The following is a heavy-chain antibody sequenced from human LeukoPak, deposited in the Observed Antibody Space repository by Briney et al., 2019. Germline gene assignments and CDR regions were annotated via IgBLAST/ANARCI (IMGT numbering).Heavy chain of an antibody. Sequence: PGGSLRLSCAASGFTFSSYPMNWARKAPGKGREWVSFISDSGGTTYYADSVKGRFTISRDNSKNTLYLQMNSLRAEDTAVYYCAKNTQYSGYYDCWGQGTLVAVSS. V-gene: IGHV3-23*01. J-gene: IGHJ4*02. CDR2: ISDSGGTT. CDR1: GFTFSSYP. CDR3: AKNTQYSGYYDC. D-gene: IGHD6-6*01.